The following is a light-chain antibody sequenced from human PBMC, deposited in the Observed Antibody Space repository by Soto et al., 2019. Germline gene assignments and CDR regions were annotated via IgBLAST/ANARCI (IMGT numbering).Light chain of an antibody. CDR2: DAS. V-gene: IGKV3-11*01. Sequence: EILLTQSPSTLSLSPGERATLSCRASQSVSSYLAWYQQKPGQAPRVLIYDASNRATGIPDRFSGSGSGTDFTLTISSLEPEDFEVYYCQQRSNWPRTFGGGTKVDIK. J-gene: IGKJ4*01. CDR3: QQRSNWPRT. CDR1: QSVSSY.